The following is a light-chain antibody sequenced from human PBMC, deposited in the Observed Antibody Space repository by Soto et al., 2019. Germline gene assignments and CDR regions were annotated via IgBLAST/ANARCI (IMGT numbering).Light chain of an antibody. CDR3: QHYNSWA. V-gene: IGKV1-5*03. CDR2: KAS. CDR1: QTIGAF. J-gene: IGKJ1*01. Sequence: PMTQSPSTLSASVGERVTITCRASQTIGAFLAWYQMKPGKTANLLLSKASNLQDGVPSRFSGSGSGTEFTLTNTSLQPDDFETYYCQHYNSWAFGQGTKVEIK.